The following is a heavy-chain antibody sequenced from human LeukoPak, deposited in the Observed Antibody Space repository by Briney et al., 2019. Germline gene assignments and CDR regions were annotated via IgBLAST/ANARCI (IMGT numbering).Heavy chain of an antibody. V-gene: IGHV3-11*04. J-gene: IGHJ4*02. CDR1: GLTFSDYY. Sequence: GGSLRLSCAASGLTFSDYYMSWIRQAPGKGLEWVSYISSSGSTIYYADSVKGRFTISRDNAKNSLYLQMNSLRAEDTAVYYCARDDLSANPDYWGQGTLVTVSS. CDR3: ARDDLSANPDY. CDR2: ISSSGSTI. D-gene: IGHD4/OR15-4a*01.